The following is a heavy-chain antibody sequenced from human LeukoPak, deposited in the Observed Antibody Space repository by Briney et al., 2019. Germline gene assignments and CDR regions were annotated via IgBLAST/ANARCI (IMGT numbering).Heavy chain of an antibody. CDR1: GFTFSSYA. Sequence: GGSLRLSCAASGFTFSSYAMSWVRQAPGKGLEWVSVIYSGGSTYYADSVKGRFTISRDNSKNTLYLQMNSLRAEDTAVYYCARLSSGSYVDYWGQGTLVTVSS. CDR3: ARLSSGSYVDY. V-gene: IGHV3-66*01. D-gene: IGHD1-26*01. CDR2: IYSGGST. J-gene: IGHJ4*02.